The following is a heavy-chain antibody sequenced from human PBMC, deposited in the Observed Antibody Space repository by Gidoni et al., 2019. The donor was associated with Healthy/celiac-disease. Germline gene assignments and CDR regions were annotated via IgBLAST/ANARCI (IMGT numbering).Heavy chain of an antibody. Sequence: QVQLVQSGAEVKKPGSSVKVSCKASGGTFSSYAISWVRQAPGQGLEWMGGIIPIFGTANYAQKFQGRVTITADKSTSTAYMELSSLRSEDTAVYYCARDLLLGYCSSTSCQNSDYWGQGTLVTVSS. J-gene: IGHJ4*02. CDR1: GGTFSSYA. D-gene: IGHD2-2*01. V-gene: IGHV1-69*06. CDR2: IIPIFGTA. CDR3: ARDLLLGYCSSTSCQNSDY.